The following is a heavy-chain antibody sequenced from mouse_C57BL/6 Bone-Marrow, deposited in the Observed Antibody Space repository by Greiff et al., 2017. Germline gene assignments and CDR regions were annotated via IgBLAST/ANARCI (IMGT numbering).Heavy chain of an antibody. CDR2: ILPGSGST. CDR3: AREGAITTVVDWYFDV. V-gene: IGHV1-9*01. CDR1: GYTFTGYW. Sequence: LVESGAELMKPGASVKLSCKATGYTFTGYWIEWVKQRPGHGLEWIGEILPGSGSTNYNEKFKGKATFTADTSSNTAYMQLSSLTTEDSAIYYCAREGAITTVVDWYFDVWGTGTTVTVSS. D-gene: IGHD1-1*01. J-gene: IGHJ1*03.